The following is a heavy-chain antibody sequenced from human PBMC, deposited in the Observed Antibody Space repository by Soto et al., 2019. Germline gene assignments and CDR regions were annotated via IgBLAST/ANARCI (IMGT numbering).Heavy chain of an antibody. D-gene: IGHD1-26*01. J-gene: IGHJ4*02. V-gene: IGHV3-23*01. Sequence: GGSLRLSCAASGFTFSSYAMSWVRQAPGKGLEWVSAISGSGGSTYYADSVKGRFTISRDNSKNTLYLQMNSLRAEDTAVYYCAKNEGKWELPIPICWYWGQGTLVTVSS. CDR3: AKNEGKWELPIPICWY. CDR1: GFTFSSYA. CDR2: ISGSGGST.